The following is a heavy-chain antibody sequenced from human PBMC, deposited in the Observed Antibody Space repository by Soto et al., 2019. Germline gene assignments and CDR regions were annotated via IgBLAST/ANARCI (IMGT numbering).Heavy chain of an antibody. V-gene: IGHV3-23*01. CDR2: ISYSAGTT. CDR3: VKLSRTRSSTSCSFNY. J-gene: IGHJ4*02. Sequence: EVQLLESGGGLVQPGGSLGLSCAASGFTFGNYAMSWVRQAPGKGLGWVSTISYSAGTTYYADSVRARFTISRDNYTNTLYLQMNSLRAEDTDIYYCVKLSRTRSSTSCSFNYWGQGTLVTVSS. D-gene: IGHD2-2*01. CDR1: GFTFGNYA.